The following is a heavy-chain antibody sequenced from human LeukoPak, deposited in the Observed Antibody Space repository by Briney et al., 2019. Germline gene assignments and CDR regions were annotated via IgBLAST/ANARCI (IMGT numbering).Heavy chain of an antibody. V-gene: IGHV1-18*04. CDR2: ISAYNGNT. J-gene: IGHJ4*02. CDR3: ARDGEYSGYDLGYFDY. CDR1: GYTFTSYG. D-gene: IGHD5-12*01. Sequence: ASVKVSCKASGYTFTSYGISWVRQAPGQGLEWMGWISAYNGNTNYAQKLQGRVTMTTDTSTSTAYMELSSLRSDDTAVYYCARDGEYSGYDLGYFDYWGQGTLVTVSS.